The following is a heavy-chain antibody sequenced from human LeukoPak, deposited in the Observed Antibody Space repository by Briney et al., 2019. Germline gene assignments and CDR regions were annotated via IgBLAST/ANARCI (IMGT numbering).Heavy chain of an antibody. CDR2: IYYSGST. V-gene: IGHV4-39*01. J-gene: IGHJ3*02. D-gene: IGHD4-17*01. CDR1: GGSISSYY. Sequence: SSETLSLTCTVSGGSISSYYWGWIRQPPGKGLEWIGSIYYSGSTYYNPSLKSRVTISVDTSKNQFSLKLSSVTAADTAVYYCARPPGYGECYGYAFDIWGQGTMVTVSS. CDR3: ARPPGYGECYGYAFDI.